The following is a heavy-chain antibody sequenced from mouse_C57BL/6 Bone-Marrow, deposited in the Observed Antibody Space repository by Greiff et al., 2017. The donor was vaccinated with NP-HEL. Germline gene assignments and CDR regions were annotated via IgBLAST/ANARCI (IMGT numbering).Heavy chain of an antibody. CDR1: GFSLTSYG. Sequence: QVQLKESGPGLVQPSQSLSITCTVSGFSLTSYGVHWVRQSPGKGLEWLGVIWSGGSTDYNAAFISRLSISKDNSKSQVFFKMNSLQADDTAIYYCASRQLRSPYYAMDYWGQGTSVTVSS. CDR2: IWSGGST. D-gene: IGHD3-2*02. J-gene: IGHJ4*01. CDR3: ASRQLRSPYYAMDY. V-gene: IGHV2-2*01.